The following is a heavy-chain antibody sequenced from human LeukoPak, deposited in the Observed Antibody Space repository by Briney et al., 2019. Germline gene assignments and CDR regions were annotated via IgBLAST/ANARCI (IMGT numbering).Heavy chain of an antibody. Sequence: ASVKVSCKASGYTFTGYYMHWVRQAPGQGLEWMGWINPNSGGTNYAQKFQGRVTITADESTSTAYMELSSLRSEDTAVYYCARSGALAAAGTYFFDYWGQGTLVTVSS. CDR1: GYTFTGYY. CDR2: INPNSGGT. D-gene: IGHD6-13*01. V-gene: IGHV1-2*02. CDR3: ARSGALAAAGTYFFDY. J-gene: IGHJ4*02.